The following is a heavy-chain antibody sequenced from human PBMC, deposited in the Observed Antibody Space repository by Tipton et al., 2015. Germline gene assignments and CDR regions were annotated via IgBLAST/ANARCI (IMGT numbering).Heavy chain of an antibody. Sequence: TLSLTCSVSGASVNNEDYYWNWIRQHPGKGLEWIGHIHHSGDTQYNPSLEGRVTISVDTSKSQFSLKLRSVSAADTAVYFCARDRHVTLERGVSPLYYGMDIWGQGTAVTVSS. D-gene: IGHD3-10*01. CDR2: IHHSGDT. CDR1: GASVNNEDYY. J-gene: IGHJ6*02. V-gene: IGHV4-31*03. CDR3: ARDRHVTLERGVSPLYYGMDI.